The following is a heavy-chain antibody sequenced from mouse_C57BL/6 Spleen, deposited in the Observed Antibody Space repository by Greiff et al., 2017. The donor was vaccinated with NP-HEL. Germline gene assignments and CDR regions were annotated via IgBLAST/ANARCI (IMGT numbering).Heavy chain of an antibody. J-gene: IGHJ4*01. V-gene: IGHV1-80*01. D-gene: IGHD2-4*01. CDR1: GYAFSSYW. CDR3: ARLGDYDPYYAMDY. CDR2: IYPGDGDT. Sequence: VQLQQSGAELVKPGASVKISCKASGYAFSSYWMNWVKQRPGKGLEWIGQIYPGDGDTNYNGKFKGKATLTADKSSSTAYMQLSSLTSEDAAVYFCARLGDYDPYYAMDYWVQGTSVTVSS.